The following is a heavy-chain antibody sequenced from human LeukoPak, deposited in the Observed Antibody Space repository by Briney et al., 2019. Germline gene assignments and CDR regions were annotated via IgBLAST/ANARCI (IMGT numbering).Heavy chain of an antibody. Sequence: SETLSLTCAVYGGSFSSYYWSWIRQPPGKGLEWIGEINHSGSTNYNPSLKSRVTISVDTSKNQFSLKLSSVTAADTAVYYCARGRPPDYYGSGSYYNRWGQGTLVTVPS. CDR2: INHSGST. J-gene: IGHJ5*02. V-gene: IGHV4-34*01. CDR3: ARGRPPDYYGSGSYYNR. D-gene: IGHD3-10*01. CDR1: GGSFSSYY.